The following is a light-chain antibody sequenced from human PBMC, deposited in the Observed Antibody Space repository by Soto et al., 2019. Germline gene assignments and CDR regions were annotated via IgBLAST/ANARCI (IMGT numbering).Light chain of an antibody. CDR3: QHYGSSHPLFT. CDR1: QSISSSY. Sequence: EIVLTQSPGTLSLSPGEIATLSCRASQSISSSYLAWYQQKPGQAPRLLIYGASNRATGIPDRFSGSGSETDYTLTISRLEPEDFAVYYCQHYGSSHPLFTFGPGTKVYIK. CDR2: GAS. J-gene: IGKJ3*01. V-gene: IGKV3-20*01.